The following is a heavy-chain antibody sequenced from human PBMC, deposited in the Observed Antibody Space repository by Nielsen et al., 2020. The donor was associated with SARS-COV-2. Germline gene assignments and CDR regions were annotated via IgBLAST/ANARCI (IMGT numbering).Heavy chain of an antibody. CDR1: GGSISSSNW. J-gene: IGHJ6*02. D-gene: IGHD6-13*01. CDR2: IYHSGST. V-gene: IGHV4-4*02. Sequence: SETLSLTCAVSGGSISSSNWWSWVRQPPGEGLEWLGEIYHSGSTNYNPSLKSRVTITVDKSKNQFSLKLSSVTAADTAVYYCAGGSPYSEYSSSWYVVHYYYYGMDVWGQGTTVTVSS. CDR3: AGGSPYSEYSSSWYVVHYYYYGMDV.